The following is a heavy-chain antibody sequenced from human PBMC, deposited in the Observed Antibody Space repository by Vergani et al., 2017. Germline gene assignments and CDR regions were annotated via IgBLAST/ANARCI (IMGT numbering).Heavy chain of an antibody. CDR1: GGSFSGYY. Sequence: QVQLQQWGAGLLKPSETLSLTCAVYGGSFSGYYWSWIRQPPGKGLEWIGEINHSGSTNYNPSLKSRVTISVDTSKNQFSLKLSSVTAADTAVYSCARGFRDTKYYYYYYMDVWGKGTTVTVSS. CDR2: INHSGST. V-gene: IGHV4-34*01. CDR3: ARGFRDTKYYYYYYMDV. D-gene: IGHD2-8*01. J-gene: IGHJ6*03.